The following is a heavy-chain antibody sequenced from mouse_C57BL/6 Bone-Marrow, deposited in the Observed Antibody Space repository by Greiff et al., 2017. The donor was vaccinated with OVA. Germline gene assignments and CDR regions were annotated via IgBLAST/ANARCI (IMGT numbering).Heavy chain of an antibody. CDR1: GFTFSDYG. D-gene: IGHD3-1*01. Sequence: EVQGVESGGGLVKPGGSLKLSCAASGFTFSDYGMHWVRQAPEKGLEWVAYISSGSSTNYYADTVKGRFTISRDNAKHTLFLQMTRLRSEDTAMYYCARGASGLRKVFDYWGQGTTLTVSS. V-gene: IGHV5-17*01. CDR3: ARGASGLRKVFDY. CDR2: ISSGSSTN. J-gene: IGHJ2*01.